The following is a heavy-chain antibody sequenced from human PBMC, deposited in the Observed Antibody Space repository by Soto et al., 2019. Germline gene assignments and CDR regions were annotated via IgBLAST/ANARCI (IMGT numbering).Heavy chain of an antibody. J-gene: IGHJ6*03. D-gene: IGHD5-12*01. V-gene: IGHV4-59*01. CDR1: GGSISSYY. CDR2: IYYSGST. CDR3: ARERVGYGIYYYYMDV. Sequence: PSETLSLTCTVSGGSISSYYWSWIRQPPGKGLEWIGYIYYSGSTNYNPSLKSRVTISVDTSKNQFSLKLSSVTAADTAVYYCARERVGYGIYYYYMDVWGKGTTVTVSS.